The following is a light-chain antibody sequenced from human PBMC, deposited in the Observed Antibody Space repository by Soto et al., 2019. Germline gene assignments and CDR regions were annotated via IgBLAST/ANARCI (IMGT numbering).Light chain of an antibody. J-gene: IGLJ2*01. V-gene: IGLV2-11*01. CDR2: DLN. CDR3: CSYAGTYSLL. CDR1: SSDVGDYYY. Sequence: QSALTQPRSVSGSPGQSVTISCTGTSSDVGDYYYVSWYQHHPGKAPKLMIYDLNKRPSGVPDRFSGSKSASTASLTISGLQAEDEADYYCCSYAGTYSLLFGGGTKLTVL.